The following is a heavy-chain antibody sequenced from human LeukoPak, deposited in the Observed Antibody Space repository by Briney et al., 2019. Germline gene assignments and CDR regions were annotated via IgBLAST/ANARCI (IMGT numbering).Heavy chain of an antibody. CDR2: IYTSGST. V-gene: IGHV4-61*02. J-gene: IGHJ6*03. D-gene: IGHD3-10*01. CDR3: AREAVRGVMPYYYYYMDV. CDR1: GGSISSGSYY. Sequence: SETLSLTCTVSGGSISSGSYYCSWVRQPAGKGLEWIGRIYTSGSTNYNPSLKSRVTISVDTSKNQFSLKLSSVTAADTAVYYCAREAVRGVMPYYYYYMDVWGKGTTVTISS.